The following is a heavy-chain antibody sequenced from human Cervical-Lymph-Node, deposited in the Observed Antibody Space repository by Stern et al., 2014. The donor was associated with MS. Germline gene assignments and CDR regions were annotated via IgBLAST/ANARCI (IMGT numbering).Heavy chain of an antibody. V-gene: IGHV3-53*01. CDR2: IYSADSA. CDR1: GFTVSTKY. D-gene: IGHD1-1*01. CDR3: ARTTFTHFDY. Sequence: EVHLVESGGGLIQPGGSLRLSCAASGFTVSTKYMSWVRQAPGTGLEWVSTIYSADSAYYADSVKGRFTISRDNSKNTVYLQMNSLRAEDTAKYYCARTTFTHFDYWGQGTLVTVSS. J-gene: IGHJ4*02.